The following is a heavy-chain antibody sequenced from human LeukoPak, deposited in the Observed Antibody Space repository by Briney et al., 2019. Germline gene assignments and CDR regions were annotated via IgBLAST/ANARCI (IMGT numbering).Heavy chain of an antibody. J-gene: IGHJ4*02. V-gene: IGHV4-34*01. Sequence: SETLSLTCAVSGEPFSGYYWGWIRQPPGKGLELIGEINRHGNTDYNPSLKSRVSMSIDTSKNQFSLKLISVTAADTAVYYCARQRSGSYPYHFDYWGQGTLVTVSS. CDR3: ARQRSGSYPYHFDY. CDR2: INRHGNT. CDR1: GEPFSGYY. D-gene: IGHD1-26*01.